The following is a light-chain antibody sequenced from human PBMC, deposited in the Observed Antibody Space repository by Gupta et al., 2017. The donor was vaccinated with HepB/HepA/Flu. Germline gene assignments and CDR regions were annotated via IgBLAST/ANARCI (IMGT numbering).Light chain of an antibody. J-gene: IGKJ1*01. CDR1: QSLLHSNGNNY. Sequence: IVLTQSPLSLPVTPGEPASIACRSSQSLLHSNGNNYLDSYLQKPGQSPQLLIYLGSTRAYGVPAWFSGGGAVTDFTLKSSRGEDEDVGVYYDKQVLPTGTFGQGTQVEIK. CDR2: LGS. V-gene: IGKV2-28*01. CDR3: KQVLPTGT.